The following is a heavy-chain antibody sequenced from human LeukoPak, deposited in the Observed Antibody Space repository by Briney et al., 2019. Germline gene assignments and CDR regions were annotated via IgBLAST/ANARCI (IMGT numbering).Heavy chain of an antibody. V-gene: IGHV4-30-4*01. CDR2: IYYSGST. CDR1: GGSISSGDYY. J-gene: IGHJ5*02. CDR3: ASLLRFLEGGWFDP. Sequence: SETLSLTFTVSGGSISSGDYYWSWIRQPPGKGLEWIGYIYYSGSTYYNPSLKSRVTISVDTSKNQFSLKLSSVTAADTAVYYCASLLRFLEGGWFDPWGQGTLVTVSS. D-gene: IGHD3-3*01.